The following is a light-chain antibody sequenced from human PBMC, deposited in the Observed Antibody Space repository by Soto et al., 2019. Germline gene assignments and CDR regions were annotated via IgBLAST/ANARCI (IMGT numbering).Light chain of an antibody. CDR3: SSFTSSLTVL. J-gene: IGLJ3*02. CDR1: SNDVGGFQY. Sequence: QSVLTQPASVSGSPGQSITISCTGTSNDVGGFQYVSLYQQHPGKAPKLIIYEVSNRPSGVSNRFAGSKSGNTASLTISWLQAEDEADYYWSSFTSSLTVLFGGGTKVTVL. CDR2: EVS. V-gene: IGLV2-14*01.